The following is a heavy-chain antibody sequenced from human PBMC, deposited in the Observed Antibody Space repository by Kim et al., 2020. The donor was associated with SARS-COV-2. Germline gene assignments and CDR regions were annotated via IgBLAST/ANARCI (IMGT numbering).Heavy chain of an antibody. CDR1: GCSISSSSYY. CDR3: AGRGRAAAGNKAFDY. Sequence: SETLSLTCTVSGCSISSSSYYWGWIRQPPGKGLEWIGSIYYSGSTYSNPSLKSRITISVDTSKNQFSLKLSSVTAADTAVYYCAGRGRAAAGNKAFDYWGQGTLVTVSS. D-gene: IGHD6-13*01. CDR2: IYYSGST. J-gene: IGHJ4*02. V-gene: IGHV4-39*01.